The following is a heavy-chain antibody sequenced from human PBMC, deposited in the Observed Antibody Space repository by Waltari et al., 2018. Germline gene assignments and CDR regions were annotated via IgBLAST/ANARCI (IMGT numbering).Heavy chain of an antibody. V-gene: IGHV4-61*02. CDR2: IYTSGST. CDR1: GGSISSGSYY. CDR3: ARGSGSYSSYYYYYMDV. Sequence: QVQLQESGPGLVKPSQTLSLTCTVSGGSISSGSYYWSWIRQPAGKGLEWLGRIYTSGSTNYNPSLKSRVTISVDTSKNQCSLKLSSVTAADTAVYYCARGSGSYSSYYYYYMDVWGKGTTVTVSS. D-gene: IGHD1-26*01. J-gene: IGHJ6*03.